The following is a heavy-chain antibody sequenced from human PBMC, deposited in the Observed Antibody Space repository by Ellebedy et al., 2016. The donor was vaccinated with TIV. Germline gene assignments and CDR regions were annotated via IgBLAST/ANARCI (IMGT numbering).Heavy chain of an antibody. CDR1: GLTLRNYA. V-gene: IGHV3-23*01. Sequence: GESLKISCAASGLTLRNYALSWLRQAPGKGLEWVSAISAGGEVTYYADSVKGRFTISRDNSKNTVFLQMNSLGVEATAVYYCATHYDFLPSSLSVFDMWGQGTMVTVSS. D-gene: IGHD3-9*01. J-gene: IGHJ3*02. CDR2: ISAGGEVT. CDR3: ATHYDFLPSSLSVFDM.